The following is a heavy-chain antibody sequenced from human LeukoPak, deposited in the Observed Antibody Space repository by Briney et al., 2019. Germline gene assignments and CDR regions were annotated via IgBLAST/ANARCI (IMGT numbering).Heavy chain of an antibody. CDR1: GFTFSSYW. Sequence: PGGSLRLSCSASGFTFSSYWVTWVRQAPGKGLEWVANVKQDGSEKNYVDSVKGRFTISRDNSKNTLYLQMNSLRAEDTAVYYCAKESQGSGSYYKNYYYGMDVWGQGTTVTVSS. CDR2: VKQDGSEK. D-gene: IGHD3-10*01. V-gene: IGHV3-7*03. CDR3: AKESQGSGSYYKNYYYGMDV. J-gene: IGHJ6*02.